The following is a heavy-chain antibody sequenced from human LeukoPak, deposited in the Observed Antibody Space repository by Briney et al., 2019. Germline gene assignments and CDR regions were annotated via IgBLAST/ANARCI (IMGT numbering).Heavy chain of an antibody. Sequence: GGSLRLSCAASGFTFSSYAMSWVRQGPGKGLEWVSAISGSGGSTYYADSVKGRFTISRDNSKNTLYLQMNSLRAEDTAVYYCAKDLSSSSSVVVVAAKHDYWGQGTLVTVSS. CDR1: GFTFSSYA. D-gene: IGHD2-15*01. V-gene: IGHV3-23*01. J-gene: IGHJ4*02. CDR2: ISGSGGST. CDR3: AKDLSSSSSVVVVAAKHDY.